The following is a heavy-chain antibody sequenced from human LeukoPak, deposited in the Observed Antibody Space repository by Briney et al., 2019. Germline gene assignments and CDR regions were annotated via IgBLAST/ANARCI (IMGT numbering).Heavy chain of an antibody. J-gene: IGHJ4*02. CDR3: ARVTGMRYFDS. V-gene: IGHV4-4*07. D-gene: IGHD3-9*01. CDR1: GGSVSTYY. CDR2: IYTSGST. Sequence: SSETLSLTGNVSGGSVSTYYWSWIRQPAGKGLEWIGRIYTSGSTSYNPSLNSRVTMSEDTSKNQFSLKLTSVTAADTAVYYCARVTGMRYFDSWGPGTLVTVSS.